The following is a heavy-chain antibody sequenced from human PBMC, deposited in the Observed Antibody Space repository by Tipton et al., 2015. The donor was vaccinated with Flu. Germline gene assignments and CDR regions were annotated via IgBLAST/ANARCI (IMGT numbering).Heavy chain of an antibody. V-gene: IGHV3-23*01. CDR2: FSASGRTT. J-gene: IGHJ4*02. Sequence: SLRLSCAVSGFTFSRYGMSWVRQAPGKGLGWVSGFSASGRTTYFADSVKGRFTISRDNFKNTLYLQMNSLRAEDTAVYYCAKVIPELVAGLDYWGQGTLVTVSS. D-gene: IGHD6-19*01. CDR3: AKVIPELVAGLDY. CDR1: GFTFSRYG.